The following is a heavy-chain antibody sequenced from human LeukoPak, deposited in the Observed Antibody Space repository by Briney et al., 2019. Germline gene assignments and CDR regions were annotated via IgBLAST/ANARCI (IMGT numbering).Heavy chain of an antibody. CDR1: GGTFDDYA. V-gene: IGHV1-69*04. CDR3: ARDLFGGFAAAPFDH. J-gene: IGHJ4*02. D-gene: IGHD2-2*01. CDR2: IIPMLGKT. Sequence: ASVKVPCKASGGTFDDYAVNWVRDAPGLGLEWMGRIIPMLGKTNSAQKFQDRVTFTADKSTGTAYMELTHLRPDDTAVYFCARDLFGGFAAAPFDHWGQGTLVTVSP.